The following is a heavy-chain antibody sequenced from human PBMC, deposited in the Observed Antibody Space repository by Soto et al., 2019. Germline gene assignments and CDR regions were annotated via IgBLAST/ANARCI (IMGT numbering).Heavy chain of an antibody. J-gene: IGHJ4*02. Sequence: EVQLVESGGGLIQPGGSLRLSCAASGFTVSSNYMSWVRQAPGKGLEWVSVIYSGGSTYYADSVKGRFTISRDNSKNTLDLQMNSLRGEDKGGYYWARAPELWGLLSYWGQGTLVTVSP. D-gene: IGHD1-26*01. CDR1: GFTVSSNY. V-gene: IGHV3-53*01. CDR3: ARAPELWGLLSY. CDR2: IYSGGST.